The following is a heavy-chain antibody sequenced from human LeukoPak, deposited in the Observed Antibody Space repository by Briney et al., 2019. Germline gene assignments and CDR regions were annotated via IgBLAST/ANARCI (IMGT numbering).Heavy chain of an antibody. D-gene: IGHD6-19*01. CDR2: ISSSSSYI. V-gene: IGHV3-21*01. CDR1: GFTFDDYG. CDR3: ARVALGVAGRRSAFDI. J-gene: IGHJ3*02. Sequence: GGSLRLSCAASGFTFDDYGMSWVRQAPGKGLEWVSSISSSSSYIYYADSVKGRFTISRDNAKNSLYLQMNSLRAEDTAVYYCARVALGVAGRRSAFDIWGQGTMVTVSS.